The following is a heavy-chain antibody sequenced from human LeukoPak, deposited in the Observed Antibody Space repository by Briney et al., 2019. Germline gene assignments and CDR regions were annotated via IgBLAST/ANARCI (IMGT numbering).Heavy chain of an antibody. CDR1: GFTFSSYG. CDR2: IRYDGSNK. CDR3: AKDREMATIIDY. J-gene: IGHJ4*02. D-gene: IGHD5-24*01. V-gene: IGHV3-30*02. Sequence: GGSLRLSCAASGFTFSSYGMHWVRQAPGKGLEWVAFIRYDGSNKYYADSVKGRFTISRDNSKNTLYLQMNSLRAEDTAVYYCAKDREMATIIDYWGQGTLVTISS.